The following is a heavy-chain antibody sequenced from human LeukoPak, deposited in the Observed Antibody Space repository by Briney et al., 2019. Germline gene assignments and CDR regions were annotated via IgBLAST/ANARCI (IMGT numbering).Heavy chain of an antibody. CDR2: ISTSGNT. J-gene: IGHJ4*02. V-gene: IGHV4-4*07. CDR3: ARDSRYYDFWSGYLDY. Sequence: KPSETLSLTCSVSSGFISNYYWSWIRQPAGKGLEWIGRISTSGNTNYSPSLKSRVTMSVDTSKNQFFLNLRSVTAADTAVYYCARDSRYYDFWSGYLDYWGQGGLVTVSS. CDR1: SGFISNYY. D-gene: IGHD3-3*01.